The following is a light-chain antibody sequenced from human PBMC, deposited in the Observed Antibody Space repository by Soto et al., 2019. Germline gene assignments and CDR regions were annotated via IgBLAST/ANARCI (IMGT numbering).Light chain of an antibody. CDR2: DVS. Sequence: QSVLTQPRSVSGSPGQSVAISCTGTSSDVGGYEFVSWYQQYPGKAPRLMIYDVSKRPSGVPDRFSGYKSGNTASLTISGLQAEDEADYYCCSYAGSYTPVVFGGGTKVTVL. CDR1: SSDVGGYEF. CDR3: CSYAGSYTPVV. J-gene: IGLJ2*01. V-gene: IGLV2-11*01.